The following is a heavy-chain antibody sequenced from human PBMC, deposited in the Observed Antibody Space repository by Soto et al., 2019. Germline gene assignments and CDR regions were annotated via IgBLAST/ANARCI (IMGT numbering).Heavy chain of an antibody. Sequence: GSLRLSCAASGFTFSSYAMTWVRQAPGKGLEWVSTISGTGTTTYYADSVKGRFTISRDNSKNTLYLQMNSLRTEVTAVYYCVKAVYLLDFDYWGQGTLVTVSS. CDR1: GFTFSSYA. CDR2: ISGTGTTT. D-gene: IGHD2-8*01. J-gene: IGHJ4*02. CDR3: VKAVYLLDFDY. V-gene: IGHV3-23*01.